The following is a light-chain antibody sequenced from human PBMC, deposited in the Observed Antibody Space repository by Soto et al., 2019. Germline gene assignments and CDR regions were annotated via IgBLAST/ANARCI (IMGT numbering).Light chain of an antibody. CDR2: GAS. Sequence: EIVLTQSPGTLSLSPGERATLSCRASQSVSSSYLAWYQQKPGQAPRLLIYGASSRATGIPDRFSGSGSGTDLTLTISRLEPEDFAVYYCQQYGSSPVTFGQGTKLEIK. CDR1: QSVSSSY. CDR3: QQYGSSPVT. J-gene: IGKJ2*01. V-gene: IGKV3-20*01.